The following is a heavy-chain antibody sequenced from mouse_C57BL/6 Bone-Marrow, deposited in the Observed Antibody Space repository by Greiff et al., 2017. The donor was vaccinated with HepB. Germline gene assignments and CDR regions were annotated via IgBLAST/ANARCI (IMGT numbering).Heavy chain of an antibody. J-gene: IGHJ3*01. CDR2: ISDGGSYT. CDR3: ARDIYYGHGAWFAY. Sequence: EVQRVESGGGLVKPGGSLKLSCAASGFTFSSYAMSWVRQTPEKRLEWVATISDGGSYTYYPDNVKGRFTISRDNAKNNLYLQMSHLKSEDTAMYYCARDIYYGHGAWFAYWGQGTLVTVSA. CDR1: GFTFSSYA. D-gene: IGHD2-2*01. V-gene: IGHV5-4*01.